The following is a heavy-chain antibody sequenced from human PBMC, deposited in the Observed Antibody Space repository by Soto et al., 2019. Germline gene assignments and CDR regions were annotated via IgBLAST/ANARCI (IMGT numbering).Heavy chain of an antibody. J-gene: IGHJ4*02. CDR2: VNPYNGNT. V-gene: IGHV1-18*01. Sequence: QIHLGQSGAEVKKPGASVKVSCKASGYGFPSYGVTWVPQAPGQGLEWMGWVNPYNGNTNYAQKVQGRVTMTTETSTSTAYMELRSLRSDDTAVYYCARVGGGDYLDYWGQGTLVTVSS. D-gene: IGHD3-16*01. CDR3: ARVGGGDYLDY. CDR1: GYGFPSYG.